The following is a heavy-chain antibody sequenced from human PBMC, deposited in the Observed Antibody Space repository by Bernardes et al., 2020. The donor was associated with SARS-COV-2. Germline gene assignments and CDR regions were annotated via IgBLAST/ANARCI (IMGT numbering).Heavy chain of an antibody. J-gene: IGHJ3*01. CDR3: ATHSDSSERGAFDL. Sequence: KVSCKASGYSFTSHWIAWVRQMPGKGLEWMGMIYPDDSETRFSPSFQGRVTISADKSINTAYLQWTSLKASDTAMYYCATHSDSSERGAFDLWGQGTLVTVSS. CDR2: IYPDDSET. V-gene: IGHV5-51*01. D-gene: IGHD6-6*01. CDR1: GYSFTSHW.